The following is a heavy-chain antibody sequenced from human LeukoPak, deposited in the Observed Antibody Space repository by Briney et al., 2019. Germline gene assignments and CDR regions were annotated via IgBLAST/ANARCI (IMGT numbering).Heavy chain of an antibody. CDR1: GFTFSNYE. CDR2: ISSSGNTM. J-gene: IGHJ4*02. D-gene: IGHD4-17*01. V-gene: IGHV3-48*03. CDR3: ARDKSGDYDFDY. Sequence: PGGSLRPSCIASGFTFSNYELNWVRQAPGKGLEWVSHISSSGNTMHYADSVKGRFTISKDNAKNSLYLQMNSLRAEDTAVYYCARDKSGDYDFDYWGQGTLVTVSS.